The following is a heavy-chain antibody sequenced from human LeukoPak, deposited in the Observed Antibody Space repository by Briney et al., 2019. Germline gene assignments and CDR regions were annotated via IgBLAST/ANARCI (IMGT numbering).Heavy chain of an antibody. Sequence: GGSLRLSCAASGFTFSSYAMSWVRQAPGKGLEWVSAISGSGGSTYYADSVKGRFTISRDNSKNTLYLQMNSLRGEDTAVYYCARDKGYTYGHPFDYWGQGTLVTVSS. D-gene: IGHD2-15*01. CDR3: ARDKGYTYGHPFDY. CDR1: GFTFSSYA. V-gene: IGHV3-23*01. CDR2: ISGSGGST. J-gene: IGHJ4*02.